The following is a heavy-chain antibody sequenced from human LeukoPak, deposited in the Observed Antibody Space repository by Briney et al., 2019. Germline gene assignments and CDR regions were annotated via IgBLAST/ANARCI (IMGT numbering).Heavy chain of an antibody. V-gene: IGHV4-4*07. J-gene: IGHJ5*02. CDR1: GASISSYY. CDR3: ARDSGTTGEVKFDP. Sequence: SETLSLTCTVSGASISSYYWSWIRQPAGKALEWLGRIYVTGSTTYNPSLESRVTMSLDTSKNHFSLKLRSVTAADTAVYYCARDSGTTGEVKFDPWGQGTLVTVSS. CDR2: IYVTGST. D-gene: IGHD1-7*01.